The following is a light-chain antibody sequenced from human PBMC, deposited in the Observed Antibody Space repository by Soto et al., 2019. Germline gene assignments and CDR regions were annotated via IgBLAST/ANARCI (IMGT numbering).Light chain of an antibody. Sequence: DTVMTQSPDSLAVSLGERATINCKSSQSVLFTSSNKNFLTWYQQKPGQPPKLLIYWASTRESGVPERFSGSGSGTNFTLTISSLQAEDVAVYYCQQYYTTPWTFGQGTKVEIK. CDR2: WAS. CDR1: QSVLFTSSNKNF. V-gene: IGKV4-1*01. CDR3: QQYYTTPWT. J-gene: IGKJ1*01.